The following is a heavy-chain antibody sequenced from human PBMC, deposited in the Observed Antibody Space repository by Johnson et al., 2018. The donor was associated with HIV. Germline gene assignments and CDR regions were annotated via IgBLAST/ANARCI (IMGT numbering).Heavy chain of an antibody. CDR2: IYSGGST. Sequence: VQLVESGGGVVQPGRSLRLSCAASGFTVSSNYMNWVRQAPGKGLEWVSVIYSGGSTYYADSVKGRFTISRDTSKNTLYLHMNSLRAEDTAVYYCATIDAFDIWGQGTMVTVSS. CDR1: GFTVSSNY. CDR3: ATIDAFDI. V-gene: IGHV3-53*01. J-gene: IGHJ3*02.